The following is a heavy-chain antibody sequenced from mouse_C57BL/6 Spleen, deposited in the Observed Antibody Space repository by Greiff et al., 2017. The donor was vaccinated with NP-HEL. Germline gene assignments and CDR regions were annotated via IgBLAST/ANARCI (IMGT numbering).Heavy chain of an antibody. J-gene: IGHJ3*01. Sequence: DVHLVESGGGLVKPGGSLKLSCAASGFTFSDYGMHWVRQAPEKGLEWVAYISSGSSTIYYADTVKGRFTISRDNAKNTLFLQMTSLRSEDTAMYYCARKEDGLFAYWGQGTLVTVSA. CDR3: ARKEDGLFAY. V-gene: IGHV5-17*01. D-gene: IGHD2-3*01. CDR1: GFTFSDYG. CDR2: ISSGSSTI.